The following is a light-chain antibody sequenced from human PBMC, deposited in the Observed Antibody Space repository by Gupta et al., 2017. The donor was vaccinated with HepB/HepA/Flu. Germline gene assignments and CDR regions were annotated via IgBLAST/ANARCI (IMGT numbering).Light chain of an antibody. Sequence: EMVLTQSPATLSLSPGERATLSCRASQSVSSYLAWYQQKPGQPPRLPIYDTSNRATGIPARFSGSGSGTDFSLTISNLGPEDAAVYYCQQRSNWPRGFTFGPGTKVEIK. CDR2: DTS. J-gene: IGKJ3*01. V-gene: IGKV3-11*01. CDR3: QQRSNWPRGFT. CDR1: QSVSSY.